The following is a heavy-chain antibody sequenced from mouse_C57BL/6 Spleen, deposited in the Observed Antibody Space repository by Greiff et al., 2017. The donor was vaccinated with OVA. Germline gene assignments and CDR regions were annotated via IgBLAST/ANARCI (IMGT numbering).Heavy chain of an antibody. Sequence: VHVKQSGAELVRPGASVKLSCTASGFNIKDDYMHWVKQRPEQGLEWIGWIDPENGDTEYASKFQGKATITADTSSNTAYLQLSSLTSEDTAVYYCTTDYYGSSYAFDYWGQGTTLTVSS. CDR2: IDPENGDT. D-gene: IGHD1-1*01. J-gene: IGHJ2*01. CDR1: GFNIKDDY. CDR3: TTDYYGSSYAFDY. V-gene: IGHV14-4*01.